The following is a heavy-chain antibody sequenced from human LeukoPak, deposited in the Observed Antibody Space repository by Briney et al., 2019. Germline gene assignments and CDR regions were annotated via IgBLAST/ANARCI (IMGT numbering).Heavy chain of an antibody. CDR3: ARGAAVNIGGYYFDY. Sequence: GGSLRLSCAASGSSFSSRNMNWVRQAPGKGLEWVSSISSRGTYIFYADSVKGRFTIARDNAQNSLYLQINSLRAEDTAVYYCARGAAVNIGGYYFDYWGQGTLVTVSS. CDR2: ISSRGTYI. V-gene: IGHV3-21*01. D-gene: IGHD1-26*01. CDR1: GSSFSSRN. J-gene: IGHJ4*02.